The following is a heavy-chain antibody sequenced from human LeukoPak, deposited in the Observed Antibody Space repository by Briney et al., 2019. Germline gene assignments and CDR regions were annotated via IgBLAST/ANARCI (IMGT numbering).Heavy chain of an antibody. J-gene: IGHJ4*02. Sequence: SQTLSLTCSVSGGPLSSSHYYWSWIPQPAGKGLEWIDYISHSGTIYRKPSLRSRVGRSVDVSMSQVSLNLTSVTATDTAAYYCVRRGRSSWSAFDSWGQGSLVSVSS. CDR2: ISHSGTI. CDR1: GGPLSSSHYY. V-gene: IGHV4-30-4*01. CDR3: VRRGRSSWSAFDS. D-gene: IGHD6-19*01.